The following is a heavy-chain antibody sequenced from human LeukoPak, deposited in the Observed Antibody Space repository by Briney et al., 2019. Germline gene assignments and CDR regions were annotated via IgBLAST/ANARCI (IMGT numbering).Heavy chain of an antibody. CDR3: STGVWFGELYDY. D-gene: IGHD3-10*01. CDR1: GFTFGGYA. V-gene: IGHV3-11*01. J-gene: IGHJ4*02. Sequence: GGSLRLSCTASGFTFGGYAMSWVRQAPGKGLEWVSYISSSGSTIYYADSVKGRFTISRDNAKNSLYLQMNSLRAEDTVVYYCSTGVWFGELYDYWGQGTLVTVSS. CDR2: ISSSGSTI.